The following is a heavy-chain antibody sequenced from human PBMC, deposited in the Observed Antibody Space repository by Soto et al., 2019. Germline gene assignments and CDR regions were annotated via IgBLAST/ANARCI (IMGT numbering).Heavy chain of an antibody. J-gene: IGHJ4*02. V-gene: IGHV1-58*01. Sequence: GASVKVSCKASGFTFTSSAVQWVRQARGQRLEWIGWIVVVSGNTNYAQKFQERVTITRDMSTSTAYMELSSLRSEDTAVYYCAAGVPGFWSGYSDFDYWGQGTLVTVSS. CDR1: GFTFTSSA. CDR2: IVVVSGNT. D-gene: IGHD3-3*01. CDR3: AAGVPGFWSGYSDFDY.